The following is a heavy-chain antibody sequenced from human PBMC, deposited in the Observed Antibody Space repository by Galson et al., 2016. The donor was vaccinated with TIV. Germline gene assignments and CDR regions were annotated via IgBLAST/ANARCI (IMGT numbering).Heavy chain of an antibody. CDR1: GFNFDDYA. V-gene: IGHV3-9*01. CDR3: ARRDFDH. J-gene: IGHJ2*01. CDR2: ISWNAGNI. Sequence: SLRLSCAASGFNFDDYAMHWVRQAPGKGLEWVSGISWNAGNIGYADSVKGRLTISRDNTKNSLYLQMNSLRAEDTAVYYCARRDFDHWGRGTLVTVSS.